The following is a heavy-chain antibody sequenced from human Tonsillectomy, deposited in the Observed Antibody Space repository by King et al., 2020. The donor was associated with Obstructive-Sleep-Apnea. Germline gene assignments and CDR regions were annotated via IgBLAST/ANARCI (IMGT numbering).Heavy chain of an antibody. CDR1: GGSISSYY. CDR3: ASSSGYSTIFDY. Sequence: VQLQESGPGLVKPSETLSLTCTVSGGSISSYYWSWIRQPPGKGLEWIGYIHYSGSTTYNPSLKSRATISVDTSKNQFSLKLTSVTAADTAVYYCASSSGYSTIFDYWGQGTLVTVSS. V-gene: IGHV4-59*08. D-gene: IGHD3-22*01. J-gene: IGHJ4*02. CDR2: IHYSGST.